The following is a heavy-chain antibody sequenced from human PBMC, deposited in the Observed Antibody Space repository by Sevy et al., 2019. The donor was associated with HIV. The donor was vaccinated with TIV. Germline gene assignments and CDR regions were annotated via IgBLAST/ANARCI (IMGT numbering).Heavy chain of an antibody. CDR3: AREGVDYDILTGYGARYYFDY. CDR2: ISSSSSYI. J-gene: IGHJ4*02. CDR1: GFTFSSYS. V-gene: IGHV3-21*01. D-gene: IGHD3-9*01. Sequence: GGSLRLSCAASGFTFSSYSMNWVRQAPGKGLEWVSSISSSSSYIYYAESVKGRFTISRDNAKNSLYLQMNSLRAEDTAVYYCAREGVDYDILTGYGARYYFDYWGQGTLVTVSS.